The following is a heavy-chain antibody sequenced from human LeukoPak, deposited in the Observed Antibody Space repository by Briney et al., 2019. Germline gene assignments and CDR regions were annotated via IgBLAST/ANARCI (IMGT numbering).Heavy chain of an antibody. D-gene: IGHD1-26*01. CDR2: ISSGTSYI. CDR1: GFTFNTYT. CDR3: ARDPTSSWETAFDI. Sequence: GGSLRLSCAASGFTFNTYTMNWVRQAPGKGLEWVSSISSGTSYIYYADSVKGRFTISRDNAKNSLYLQMNSLRAEDTAVNYCARDPTSSWETAFDIWGQGTMVTVSS. V-gene: IGHV3-21*01. J-gene: IGHJ3*02.